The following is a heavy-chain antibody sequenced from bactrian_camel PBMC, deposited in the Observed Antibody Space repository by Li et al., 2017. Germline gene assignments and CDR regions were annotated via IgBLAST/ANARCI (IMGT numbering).Heavy chain of an antibody. V-gene: IGHV3S67*01. Sequence: MAWFRQATGTEREGVATIRNDGARSYTDSVEGRFTISHYRAENTLYLDMNSLKTEDTAQYYCASRPQTWL. D-gene: IGHD1*01. CDR2: IRNDGAR.